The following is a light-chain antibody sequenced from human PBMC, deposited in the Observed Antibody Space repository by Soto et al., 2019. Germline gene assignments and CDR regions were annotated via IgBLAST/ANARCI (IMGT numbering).Light chain of an antibody. CDR3: QQRSDWPLT. CDR2: DAS. Sequence: EIVMTQEPATLSLSPGERATLSCRASPSVSSYLAWYQQKPGQAPRLLIYDASNRATGIPARFSGSGSGTDFTLTISSLEPEDFAVYYCQQRSDWPLTFGGGTKVDIK. J-gene: IGKJ4*01. V-gene: IGKV3-11*01. CDR1: PSVSSY.